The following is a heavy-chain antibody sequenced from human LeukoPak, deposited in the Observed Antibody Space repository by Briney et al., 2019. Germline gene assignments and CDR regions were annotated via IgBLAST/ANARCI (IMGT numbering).Heavy chain of an antibody. D-gene: IGHD5-24*01. V-gene: IGHV4-39*01. Sequence: PSETLSLTCTASGGSISSSGYYWGWIRQPPGKGLEWIASINYSGTTYYNPSLKSRVTISEDRSKNQFSLRLSSVTAADTAVYYCARLRDGRWLLEYWGQGTLVTVSS. CDR1: GGSISSSGYY. CDR2: INYSGTT. J-gene: IGHJ4*02. CDR3: ARLRDGRWLLEY.